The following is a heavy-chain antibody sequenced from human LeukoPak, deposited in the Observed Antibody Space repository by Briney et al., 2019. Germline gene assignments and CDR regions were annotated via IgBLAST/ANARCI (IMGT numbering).Heavy chain of an antibody. CDR3: ARGIPPTYYYDSSGYHYFDY. V-gene: IGHV3-48*03. CDR1: GFTFSSYE. D-gene: IGHD3-22*01. Sequence: GGSLRLSCAASGFTFSSYEMNWVRQAPGKGLEWVSYISSSGSTIYYADSVKGRFTISRDNAKNSLYLQMNSLRAEDTAVYYCARGIPPTYYYDSSGYHYFDYWGQGTLVTVSS. CDR2: ISSSGSTI. J-gene: IGHJ4*02.